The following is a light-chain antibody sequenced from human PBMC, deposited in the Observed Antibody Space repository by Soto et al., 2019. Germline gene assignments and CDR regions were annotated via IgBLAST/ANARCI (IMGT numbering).Light chain of an antibody. CDR3: QQLNGYQLA. CDR1: QGMSTY. CDR2: SAS. V-gene: IGKV1-9*01. J-gene: IGKJ4*01. Sequence: DIQLTQSPSFLSASVGDTVTITCRASQGMSTYLAWYQQKPGKVPKLLIRSASTLQSGVLPRFSGGGSGTEFTLTISTLQPDDSGIYYCQQLNGYQLAFGGGTNGEIK.